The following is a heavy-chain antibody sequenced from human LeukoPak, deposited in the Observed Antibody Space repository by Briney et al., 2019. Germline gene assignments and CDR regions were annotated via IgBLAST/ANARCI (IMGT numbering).Heavy chain of an antibody. V-gene: IGHV3-23*01. CDR3: ARAEDSSGYYVPNWFDP. D-gene: IGHD3-22*01. Sequence: PGGSLRLSCAASGFSFSNYGMGWVRQAPGKGLEWVSAITGSGGGTYFADSVKGRYTISRDNSKNTLYLQMNSLRAEDTAVYYCARAEDSSGYYVPNWFDPWGQGTLVTVSS. CDR2: ITGSGGGT. CDR1: GFSFSNYG. J-gene: IGHJ5*02.